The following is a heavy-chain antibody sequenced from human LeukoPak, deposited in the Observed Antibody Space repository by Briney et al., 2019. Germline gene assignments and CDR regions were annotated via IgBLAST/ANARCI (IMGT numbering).Heavy chain of an antibody. J-gene: IGHJ4*02. Sequence: ASVKVSCKASGYTFTSYGISWVRQAPGQGLEWMGWISAYNGNTNYAQKLQGRVTMTTDTSTSTACMELRSLRSDDTAVYYCARDRSGSYQNFDYWGQGTLVTVSS. D-gene: IGHD1-26*01. CDR1: GYTFTSYG. CDR3: ARDRSGSYQNFDY. CDR2: ISAYNGNT. V-gene: IGHV1-18*01.